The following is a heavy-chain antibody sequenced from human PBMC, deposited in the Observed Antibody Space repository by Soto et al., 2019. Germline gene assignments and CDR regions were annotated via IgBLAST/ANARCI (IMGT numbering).Heavy chain of an antibody. CDR2: IYYSGST. J-gene: IGHJ4*02. V-gene: IGHV4-31*03. CDR3: ARAQSLLWFGELLNGSLFDY. D-gene: IGHD3-10*01. CDR1: GGSISSGGYY. Sequence: SETLSLTCTVSGGSISSGGYYWSWIRQHPGKGLEWIGYIYYSGSTYYNPSLKSRVTISVDTSKNRFSLKLSSVTAADTAVYYCARAQSLLWFGELLNGSLFDYWGQGTLVTVSS.